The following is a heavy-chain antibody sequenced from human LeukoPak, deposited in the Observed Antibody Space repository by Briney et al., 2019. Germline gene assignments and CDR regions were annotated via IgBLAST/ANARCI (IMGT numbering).Heavy chain of an antibody. Sequence: SETLSLTCAVYRGSFSNYYLSWVRQPPAKGLEWIGEITHHGSTNYNPSLKSRVTISVDTSKNQFSLKLNAVAAADTAVYYCAPIFGDYSDFDSWGQGTLVTVSS. V-gene: IGHV4-34*01. CDR1: RGSFSNYY. J-gene: IGHJ4*02. CDR2: ITHHGST. D-gene: IGHD4-17*01. CDR3: APIFGDYSDFDS.